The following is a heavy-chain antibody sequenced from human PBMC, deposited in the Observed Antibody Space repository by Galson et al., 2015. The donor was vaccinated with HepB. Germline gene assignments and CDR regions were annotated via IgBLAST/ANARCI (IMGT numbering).Heavy chain of an antibody. V-gene: IGHV1-58*01. CDR2: IVVGSGNT. CDR1: GFTFTSSA. CDR3: AAAREVVTAEFDY. D-gene: IGHD2-21*02. Sequence: SVQVSCKASGFTFTSSAVQWVRQARGQRLEWIGWIVVGSGNTNYAQKFQERVTITRDMSTSTAYMELSSLRSEDTAVYYCAAAREVVTAEFDYWGQGTLVTVSS. J-gene: IGHJ4*02.